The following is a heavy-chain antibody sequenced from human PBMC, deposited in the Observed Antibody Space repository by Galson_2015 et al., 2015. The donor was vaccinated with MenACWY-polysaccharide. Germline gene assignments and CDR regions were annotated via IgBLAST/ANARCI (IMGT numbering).Heavy chain of an antibody. D-gene: IGHD4-11*01. CDR2: ISDDGTKK. CDR3: ARDACSSQIGVNYNHYYMDV. V-gene: IGHV3-30*04. Sequence: SLRLSCAASGFSFHNYAINWVRQVPGKGLDWVTLISDDGTKKYYADSVKGRFTISRDNSKRMVYLEMNRLRPEDTAVYSCARDACSSQIGVNYNHYYMDVMGKGTTVAV. CDR1: GFSFHNYA. J-gene: IGHJ6*03.